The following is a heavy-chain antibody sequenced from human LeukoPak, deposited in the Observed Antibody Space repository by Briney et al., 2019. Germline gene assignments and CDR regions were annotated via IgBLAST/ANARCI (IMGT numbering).Heavy chain of an antibody. V-gene: IGHV4-34*01. CDR3: ARLKLDAAALEC. D-gene: IGHD6-13*01. CDR2: LYHSGGT. CDR1: GGSFDGDF. J-gene: IGHJ4*02. Sequence: SETRSPTWPVYGGSFDGDFWGWVRQLPGKGLEWIAELYHSGGTNYNPSLKSRVTISVDTSKNQFSLKLTSVTAADAAVYCCARLKLDAAALECWGQGTLVTVSS.